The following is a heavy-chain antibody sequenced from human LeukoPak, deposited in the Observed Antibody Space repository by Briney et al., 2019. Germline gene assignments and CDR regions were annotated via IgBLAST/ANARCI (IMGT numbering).Heavy chain of an antibody. CDR2: VDPEDGET. Sequence: ASVKVSCKASGHTFTDYYMHWVQQAPGKGLEWMGRVDPEDGETIYAEKFQGRVTITADTSTDTAYMELSSLRSEDTAVYYCATDPLSIVGATIDYWGQGTLVTVSS. D-gene: IGHD1-26*01. J-gene: IGHJ4*02. V-gene: IGHV1-69-2*01. CDR3: ATDPLSIVGATIDY. CDR1: GHTFTDYY.